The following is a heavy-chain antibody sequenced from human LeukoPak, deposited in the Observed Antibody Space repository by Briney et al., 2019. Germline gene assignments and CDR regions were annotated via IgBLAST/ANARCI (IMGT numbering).Heavy chain of an antibody. CDR3: AKLGSGYSYGFGVYYFDY. Sequence: GGSLRLSWAASGFTFSSYAMSWVRQAPGKGLEWVSAISGSGGSTYYADSVKGRFTISRDNSKNTLYLQMNSLRAEDTAVYYCAKLGSGYSYGFGVYYFDYWGQGTLVTVSS. J-gene: IGHJ4*02. CDR2: ISGSGGST. CDR1: GFTFSSYA. D-gene: IGHD5-18*01. V-gene: IGHV3-23*01.